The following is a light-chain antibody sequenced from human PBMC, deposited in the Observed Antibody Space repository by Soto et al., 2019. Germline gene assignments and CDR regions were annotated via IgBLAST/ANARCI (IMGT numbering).Light chain of an antibody. CDR3: QQYYSYPLT. V-gene: IGKV1-8*01. J-gene: IGKJ4*01. CDR1: QGISSY. Sequence: AIRMTQSPSSFSASTGDRVTITCRASQGISSYLAWYQQKPGKAPKLLIYAASTLQSGVPSRFSGSGSGTDFTLTFSCLQYEDFATYYCQQYYSYPLTFGGGTKVEIK. CDR2: AAS.